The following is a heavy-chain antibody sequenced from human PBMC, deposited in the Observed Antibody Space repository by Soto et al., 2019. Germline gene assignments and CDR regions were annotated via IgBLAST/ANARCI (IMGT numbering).Heavy chain of an antibody. CDR2: IYYSGST. J-gene: IGHJ3*02. Sequence: QVQLQESGPGLVKPSETLSLTCTVSGDSISNYYWSWIRQPPGKGLEWIGYIYYSGSTNYNPSLKSRVTISVDTSKNQYALKLSSVTAADTAVYYCARHLWVGSSWYLGAFDIWGQGTMVTVSS. CDR3: ARHLWVGSSWYLGAFDI. V-gene: IGHV4-59*08. D-gene: IGHD6-13*01. CDR1: GDSISNYY.